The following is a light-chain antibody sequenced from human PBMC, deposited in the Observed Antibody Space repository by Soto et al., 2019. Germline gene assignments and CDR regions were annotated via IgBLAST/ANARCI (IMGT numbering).Light chain of an antibody. J-gene: IGKJ4*01. CDR3: QKRSNPLT. CDR1: QSVSSY. V-gene: IGKV3-11*01. CDR2: DAS. Sequence: EIVLTQSTATLSLSPGERATLSCRASQSVSSYLAWYQQKPGQAPRLLIYDASNRATGIPARFSGSGSGTDFTLTISSLEPEDFAVYYCQKRSNPLTFGGGTKVEIK.